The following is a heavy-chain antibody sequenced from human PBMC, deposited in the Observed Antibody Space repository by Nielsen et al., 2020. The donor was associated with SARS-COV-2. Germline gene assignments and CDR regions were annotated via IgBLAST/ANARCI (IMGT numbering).Heavy chain of an antibody. CDR2: IDPSGGST. Sequence: ASVKVSCKASGYVFTSYWIHWVRQAPGQGLEWMGIIDPSGGSTRYAQRLQGRVAITRDTSTRTVCIDLTSLRSEDMAVYYCARAPSDYYGMDVWGHGTTVTVSS. CDR3: ARAPSDYYGMDV. CDR1: GYVFTSYW. J-gene: IGHJ6*02. D-gene: IGHD3-3*01. V-gene: IGHV1-46*04.